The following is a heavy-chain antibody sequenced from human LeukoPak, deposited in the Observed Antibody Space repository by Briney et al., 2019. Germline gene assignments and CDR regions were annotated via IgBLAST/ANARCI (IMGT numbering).Heavy chain of an antibody. CDR3: ARSSATFDY. V-gene: IGHV3-74*03. CDR1: GFTFSSYW. Sequence: PGGSLRLSCAASGFTFSSYWMHWVRQAPGKGLLWVPSMNSDGSNTKYADSVKGRFTISRDNANNTLYLQMNSLRAEDTAVYYCARSSATFDYWGQGTLVTVSS. J-gene: IGHJ4*02. CDR2: MNSDGSNT.